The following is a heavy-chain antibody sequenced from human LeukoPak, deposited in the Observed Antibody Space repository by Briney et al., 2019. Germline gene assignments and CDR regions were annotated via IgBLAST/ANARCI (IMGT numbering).Heavy chain of an antibody. V-gene: IGHV4-61*05. CDR2: IYYSGST. Sequence: PSETLSLTCTVSGGSLSSSSYYWGWIRQPPGKGLEWIGYIYYSGSTNYNPSLKSRVTISVDTSKNQFSLKLSSVTAADTAVYYCARQIAVATSYYYGMDVWGQGTTVTVSS. CDR1: GGSLSSSSYY. CDR3: ARQIAVATSYYYGMDV. J-gene: IGHJ6*02. D-gene: IGHD6-19*01.